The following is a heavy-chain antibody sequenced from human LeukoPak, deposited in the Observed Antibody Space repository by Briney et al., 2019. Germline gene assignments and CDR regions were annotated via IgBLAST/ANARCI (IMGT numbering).Heavy chain of an antibody. CDR2: IYTSGST. CDR1: GGSISSYY. D-gene: IGHD6-19*01. Sequence: SETLSLTCTVSGGSISSYYWSWIRQPAGKGLEWIGRIYTSGSTNYNPSLKSRVTMSVDTSKNQFSLKLSSVTAADTAVYYCARASTAFGYSSGWVDYWGQGTLVTVSS. V-gene: IGHV4-4*07. J-gene: IGHJ4*02. CDR3: ARASTAFGYSSGWVDY.